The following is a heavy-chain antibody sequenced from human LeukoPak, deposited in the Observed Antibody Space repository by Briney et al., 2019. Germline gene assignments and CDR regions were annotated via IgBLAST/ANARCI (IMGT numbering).Heavy chain of an antibody. Sequence: ASVKVSCKASGYTFTSYDINWVRQATGQGLEWMVWMNPNTGNTGYAQKFQGRVTMTRDTSISTAYMELSSLRSDDTAVYYCARGVWDYYDSSGYYYWGQGTLVTVSS. V-gene: IGHV1-8*01. J-gene: IGHJ4*02. CDR3: ARGVWDYYDSSGYYY. CDR1: GYTFTSYD. D-gene: IGHD3-22*01. CDR2: MNPNTGNT.